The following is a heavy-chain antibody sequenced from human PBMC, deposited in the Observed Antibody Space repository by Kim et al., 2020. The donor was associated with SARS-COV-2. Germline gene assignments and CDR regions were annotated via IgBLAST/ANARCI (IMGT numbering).Heavy chain of an antibody. CDR1: GGTFSSYA. D-gene: IGHD6-6*01. J-gene: IGHJ6*02. Sequence: SVKVSCKASGGTFSSYAISWVRQAPGQGLEWMGGIIPIFGTANYAQKFQGRVTITADESTSTTYMELSSLRSEDTAVYYCARTDGRIVRPYYYGMDVWGQGTTVTVSS. CDR3: ARTDGRIVRPYYYGMDV. CDR2: IIPIFGTA. V-gene: IGHV1-69*13.